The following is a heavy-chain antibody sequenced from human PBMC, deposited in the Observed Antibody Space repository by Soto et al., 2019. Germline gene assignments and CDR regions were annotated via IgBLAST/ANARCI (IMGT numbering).Heavy chain of an antibody. D-gene: IGHD3-22*01. V-gene: IGHV3-23*01. CDR3: AKDRLMLTMVVVGAFDF. Sequence: GGSLRLSCAASGFSFNNHAMTWVRQAPGKGLEWVSGISGSGGTTHYADSVKGRFTISRDNSKDTLYLQMNSLRADDTAVYFCAKDRLMLTMVVVGAFDFWGLGTMVTVSS. CDR2: ISGSGGTT. J-gene: IGHJ3*01. CDR1: GFSFNNHA.